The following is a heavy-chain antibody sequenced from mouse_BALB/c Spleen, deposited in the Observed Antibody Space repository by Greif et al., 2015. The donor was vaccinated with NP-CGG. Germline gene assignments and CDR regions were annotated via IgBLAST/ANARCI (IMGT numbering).Heavy chain of an antibody. J-gene: IGHJ4*01. CDR1: GFDFSRYW. V-gene: IGHV4-1*02. Sequence: EVKLVESGGGLVQPGGSLKLSCAASGFDFSRYWMSWVRQAPGKGLEWIGEINPDSSTINYTPSLKDKFIISRDNAKNTLYLQMSKVRSEDTALYYCARQTMIAMDYWGQGTSVTVSS. D-gene: IGHD2-4*01. CDR2: INPDSSTI. CDR3: ARQTMIAMDY.